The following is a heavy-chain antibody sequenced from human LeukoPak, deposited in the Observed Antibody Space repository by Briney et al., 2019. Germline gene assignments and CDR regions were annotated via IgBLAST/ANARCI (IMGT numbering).Heavy chain of an antibody. J-gene: IGHJ4*02. D-gene: IGHD5-24*01. Sequence: SETLSLTCTVSGGSISSYYWSWIRQPPGKGLEWIGYIYYSGSTNYNPSLKSRVTISVDTSKDQFPLRLSSVTAADTAVYYCARDWDGYNFFDYWGQGTLVTVSS. CDR3: ARDWDGYNFFDY. CDR2: IYYSGST. CDR1: GGSISSYY. V-gene: IGHV4-59*01.